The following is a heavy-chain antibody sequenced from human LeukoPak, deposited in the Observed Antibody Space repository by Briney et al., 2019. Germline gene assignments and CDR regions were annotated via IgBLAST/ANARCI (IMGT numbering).Heavy chain of an antibody. CDR2: MNPNSGNT. D-gene: IGHD3-10*01. CDR1: GYTFTSYG. J-gene: IGHJ3*02. Sequence: ASVKVSCKASGYTFTSYGINWVRQATGQGLEWMGWMNPNSGNTGYAQKFQGRVTITRNTSISTAYMELSSLRSEDTAVYYCARRSGELLSHAFDIWGQGTMVTVSS. CDR3: ARRSGELLSHAFDI. V-gene: IGHV1-8*03.